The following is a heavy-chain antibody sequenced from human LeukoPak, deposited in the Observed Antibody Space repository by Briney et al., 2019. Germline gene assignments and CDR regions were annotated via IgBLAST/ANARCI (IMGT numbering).Heavy chain of an antibody. CDR3: AKDDAWLQYGD. CDR1: GFTFSSYG. J-gene: IGHJ4*02. V-gene: IGHV3-30*02. CDR2: IRSDGSNK. Sequence: GGSLRLSCAASGFTFSSYGMHWVRQAPGKGLEWVAFIRSDGSNKYYADSVKGRFTISRDSFENSLYLQMNSLRAEDTAVYYCAKDDAWLQYGDWGRGTLVTVSS. D-gene: IGHD5-24*01.